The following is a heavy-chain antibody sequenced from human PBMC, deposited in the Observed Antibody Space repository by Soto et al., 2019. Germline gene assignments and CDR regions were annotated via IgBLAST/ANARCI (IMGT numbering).Heavy chain of an antibody. Sequence: QVQLQESGPGQVKPSQTLSLTCTVSGDSIKSGHNYWSWIRQPPGKGLEWIGNIYYVGSTSYNPSFKSRVTISVDTSTTHFSLKLNSVTAADTAVYYCARNTSRLGWFDSWGQGILVTVSS. CDR1: GDSIKSGHNY. J-gene: IGHJ5*01. CDR3: ARNTSRLGWFDS. D-gene: IGHD6-13*01. V-gene: IGHV4-30-4*08. CDR2: IYYVGST.